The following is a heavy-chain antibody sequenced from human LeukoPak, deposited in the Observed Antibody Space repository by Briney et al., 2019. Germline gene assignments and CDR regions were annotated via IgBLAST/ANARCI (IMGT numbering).Heavy chain of an antibody. J-gene: IGHJ6*02. CDR2: ISSSSSYI. D-gene: IGHD3-9*01. CDR1: GFTFSSYS. Sequence: GGSLRLSCAASGFTFSSYSMNWVRQAPGKGLEWVSSISSSSSYIYYADSVKGRFTISRDNAKNSLYLRMNSLRAEDTAVYYCARDQNDILTGYGMDVWGQGTTVTVSS. V-gene: IGHV3-21*01. CDR3: ARDQNDILTGYGMDV.